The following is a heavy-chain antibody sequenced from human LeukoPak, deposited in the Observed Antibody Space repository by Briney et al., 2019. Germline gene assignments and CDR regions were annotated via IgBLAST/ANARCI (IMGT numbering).Heavy chain of an antibody. J-gene: IGHJ1*01. CDR1: GFTFNRCW. CDR3: TSWGDTTAEYFQR. V-gene: IGHV3-7*01. CDR2: INPDGRDT. Sequence: GGSLGLSCVVSGFTFNRCWMNWVRQAPGKGLEWVAHINPDGRDTYYVDSVKGRFTISRDNAQNSMYLQMNSLRVEDTAVYYCTSWGDTTAEYFQRWGQGTLVTVSS. D-gene: IGHD2-21*02.